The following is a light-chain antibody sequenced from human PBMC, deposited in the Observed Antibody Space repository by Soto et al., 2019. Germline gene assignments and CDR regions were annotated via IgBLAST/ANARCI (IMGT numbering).Light chain of an antibody. V-gene: IGKV3-15*01. CDR3: QHYKDWPTT. CDR1: QTLDSM. CDR2: SAS. Sequence: IVLTHSPATLSVSPGERATLSCWASQTLDSMVAWYQQKSGQAPRLLIYSASARATGVPARFSGYGSGTDLTLTISSLQSEDLGVYYCQHYKDWPTTLGQGAKVDI. J-gene: IGKJ1*01.